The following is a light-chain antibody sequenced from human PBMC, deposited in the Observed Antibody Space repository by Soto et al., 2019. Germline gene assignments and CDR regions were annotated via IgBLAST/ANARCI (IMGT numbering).Light chain of an antibody. CDR3: QQYGTSPPLT. Sequence: EIVLMQYPGTLSLSPGERATLSCRASQSVSNNYVAWYQQKPGQAPRLLIAGASSRATGIPDRFSGSGSGTDFTLTLSRLEPEDFAVYYCQQYGTSPPLTFGGGTKVEIK. CDR1: QSVSNNY. CDR2: GAS. J-gene: IGKJ4*01. V-gene: IGKV3-20*01.